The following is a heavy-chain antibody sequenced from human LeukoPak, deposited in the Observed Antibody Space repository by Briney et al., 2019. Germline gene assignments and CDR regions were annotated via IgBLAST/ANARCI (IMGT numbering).Heavy chain of an antibody. CDR1: GGSTSSYY. V-gene: IGHV4-59*01. J-gene: IGHJ4*02. D-gene: IGHD6-13*01. CDR2: IYYSGST. Sequence: PSETLSLTCTVSGGSTSSYYWSWIRQPPGEGLEWIGYIYYSGSTNYNPSLKSRVAISVDTSKNQFSLKLSSVTAADTAVYYCARLYSRSWVLDYWGQGTLVTVSS. CDR3: ARLYSRSWVLDY.